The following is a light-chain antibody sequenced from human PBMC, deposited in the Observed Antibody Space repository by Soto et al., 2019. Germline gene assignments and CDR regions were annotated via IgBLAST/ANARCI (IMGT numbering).Light chain of an antibody. CDR2: NTD. Sequence: QTVVTQDPSFSVSPGGTVTLTCGLSSGSVSTTYYPSWYQQTPGQAPRTLIYNTDIRSSGVPDRFSGSILGNKAALTITGAQADDESDYYCVLYMGSGISVFGGGTQLTVL. V-gene: IGLV8-61*01. J-gene: IGLJ3*02. CDR1: SGSVSTTYY. CDR3: VLYMGSGISV.